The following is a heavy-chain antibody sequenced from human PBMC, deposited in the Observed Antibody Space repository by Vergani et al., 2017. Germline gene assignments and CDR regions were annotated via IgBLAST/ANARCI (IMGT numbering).Heavy chain of an antibody. CDR1: GYTFTSYY. V-gene: IGHV1-46*01. D-gene: IGHD3-3*01. CDR3: AKDLRWASGYYSYYYYGMDV. J-gene: IGHJ6*02. Sequence: QVQLVQSGAEVKKPGASVKVSCKASGYTFTSYYMHWVRQAPGQGLEWMGIINPSGGSTSYAQKFQGRVTMTRDTSTSTVYMELSSLRSEDTAVYYCAKDLRWASGYYSYYYYGMDVWGQGTTVTVSS. CDR2: INPSGGST.